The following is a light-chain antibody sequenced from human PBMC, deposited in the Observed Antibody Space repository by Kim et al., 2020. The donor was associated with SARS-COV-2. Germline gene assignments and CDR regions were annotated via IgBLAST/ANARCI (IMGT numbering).Light chain of an antibody. CDR1: TGAVTSTHY. J-gene: IGLJ3*02. V-gene: IGLV7-46*01. CDR2: DTN. Sequence: QAVVTQEPSLTVSPGGTVTLTCGCSTGAVTSTHYPYWFHQKPGQAPKALIYDTNKKNSWTPARFSGSLLGGKAALTLSGAQPEDEADYYCLLSYNCGRLRVFGGGTQLTVL. CDR3: LLSYNCGRLRV.